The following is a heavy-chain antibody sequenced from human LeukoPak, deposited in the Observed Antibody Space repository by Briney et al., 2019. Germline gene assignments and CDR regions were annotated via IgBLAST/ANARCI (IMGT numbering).Heavy chain of an antibody. V-gene: IGHV4-59*01. CDR1: GGSISSYY. CDR3: ARRSPSEWYFDL. CDR2: IYYSGST. J-gene: IGHJ2*01. Sequence: SETLSLTCTVSGGSISSYYWSWIRQSPGKGLEWIGYIYYSGSTNYNPSLKSRVTISVDTSKNQFSLKLSSVTAADTAVHYCARRSPSEWYFDLWGRGTLVTVSS.